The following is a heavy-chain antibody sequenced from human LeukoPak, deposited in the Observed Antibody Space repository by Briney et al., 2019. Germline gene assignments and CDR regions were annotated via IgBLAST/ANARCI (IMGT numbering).Heavy chain of an antibody. Sequence: RGASVKVSCKASGGTFSSYAISWVRQAPGQGLEWMGRIIPILGIANYAQKFQGRVTITADKSTSTAYMELSSLRSEDTAVYYCARAHYYDSSGYYYDLGWFDPWGQGTLVTVSS. J-gene: IGHJ5*02. CDR3: ARAHYYDSSGYYYDLGWFDP. D-gene: IGHD3-22*01. CDR2: IIPILGIA. V-gene: IGHV1-69*04. CDR1: GGTFSSYA.